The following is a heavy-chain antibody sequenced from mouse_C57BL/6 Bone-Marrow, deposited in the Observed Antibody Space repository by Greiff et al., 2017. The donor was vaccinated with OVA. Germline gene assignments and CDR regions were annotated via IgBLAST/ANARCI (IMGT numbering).Heavy chain of an antibody. J-gene: IGHJ3*01. D-gene: IGHD1-1*01. CDR3: ATPRVITTVVPPEFAY. CDR1: GYTFTDHT. CDR2: IYPRDGST. V-gene: IGHV1-78*01. Sequence: QVQLKESDAELVKPGASVKISCKVSGYTFTDHTIHWMKQRPEQGLEWIGYIYPRDGSTKYNEKFKGKATLTADKSSSTAYMQLNSLTSEDSAVYFCATPRVITTVVPPEFAYWGQGTLVTVSA.